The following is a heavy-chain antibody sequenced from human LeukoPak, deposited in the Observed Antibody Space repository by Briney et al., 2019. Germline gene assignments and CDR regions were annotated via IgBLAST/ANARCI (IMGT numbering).Heavy chain of an antibody. J-gene: IGHJ5*02. Sequence: GSSVTVSCKASGGTFSSYAISWVRQAPGQGLEWMGGIIPIFGTANYAQKFQGRVTITADESTSTAYMELSSLRSEDTAVYYCARERPMVRGVTRNNWFDPWGQGTLVTVSS. CDR1: GGTFSSYA. D-gene: IGHD3-10*01. V-gene: IGHV1-69*01. CDR2: IIPIFGTA. CDR3: ARERPMVRGVTRNNWFDP.